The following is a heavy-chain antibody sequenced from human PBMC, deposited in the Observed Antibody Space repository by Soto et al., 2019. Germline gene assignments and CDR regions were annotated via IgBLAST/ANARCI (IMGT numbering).Heavy chain of an antibody. CDR2: ISGSGVST. J-gene: IGHJ5*02. D-gene: IGHD3-10*01. V-gene: IGHV3-23*01. CDR3: AKSGVWFGSNWFDP. CDR1: GFTFSSYA. Sequence: GGSLRLSCAASGFTFSSYAMSWVRQAPGKGLEWVSAISGSGVSTYYADSVKGRFTISRDNSKNTLYLQMNSLRAEDTAVYYCAKSGVWFGSNWFDPWGQGTLVTVSS.